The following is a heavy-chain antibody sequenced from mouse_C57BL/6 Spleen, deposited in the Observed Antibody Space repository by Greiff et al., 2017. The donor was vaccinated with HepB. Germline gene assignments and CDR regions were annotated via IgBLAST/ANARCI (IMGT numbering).Heavy chain of an antibody. CDR1: GFTFSDFY. Sequence: EVQGVESGGGLVQSGRSLRLSCATSGFTFSDFYMEWVRQAPGKGLEWIAASRNKANDYTTEYSASVKGRFIVSRDTSQSILYLQMNALRAEDTAIYYCARDALYDNWYFDVWGTGTTVTVSS. J-gene: IGHJ1*03. CDR2: SRNKANDYTT. CDR3: ARDALYDNWYFDV. D-gene: IGHD2-10*02. V-gene: IGHV7-1*01.